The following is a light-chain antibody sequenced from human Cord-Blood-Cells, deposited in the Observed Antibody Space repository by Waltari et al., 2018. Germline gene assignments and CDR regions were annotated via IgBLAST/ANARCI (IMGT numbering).Light chain of an antibody. V-gene: IGKV1-33*01. CDR3: QQCDKLPPYS. CDR1: QDISKY. Sequence: IQMTQSPPTLSASVGDRVPIPRQASQDISKYLNRDQQKPGKAPKRLTYGASNLETVVPSGFSGSGSGTDFTFTVSSLQPEDIATYYCQQCDKLPPYSFGQGTKLEIK. J-gene: IGKJ2*03. CDR2: GAS.